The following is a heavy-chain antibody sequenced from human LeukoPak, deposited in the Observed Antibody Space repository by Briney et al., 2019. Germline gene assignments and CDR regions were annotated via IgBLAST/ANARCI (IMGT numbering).Heavy chain of an antibody. V-gene: IGHV3-23*01. D-gene: IGHD3-22*01. Sequence: GGSLRLSCEASGFTFSRHALRWVRQAPGKGLEGVSRIRGTGGSTYYADSVKGRLTVSRDNSRNMLYLEMNSLRAEDTAVYYCAKFQANYYDSSGYGCFDYWGQGVLVTVAS. CDR3: AKFQANYYDSSGYGCFDY. J-gene: IGHJ4*02. CDR1: GFTFSRHA. CDR2: IRGTGGST.